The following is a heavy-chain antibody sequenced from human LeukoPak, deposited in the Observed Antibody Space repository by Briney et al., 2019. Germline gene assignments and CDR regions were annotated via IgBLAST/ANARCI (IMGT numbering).Heavy chain of an antibody. J-gene: IGHJ4*02. CDR3: ARGEDTTGWYAALDS. D-gene: IGHD6-19*01. CDR1: GFAFSDYS. CDR2: ISYSGRTI. V-gene: IGHV3-11*01. Sequence: GGSLRLSFAASGFAFSDYSMNWIRQAPGKGLEGLAYISYSGRTIHYADSVRGRLTISRDHAKNSLYLQMNSLRVEDTVIYYCARGEDTTGWYAALDSWGQGTQVTVSS.